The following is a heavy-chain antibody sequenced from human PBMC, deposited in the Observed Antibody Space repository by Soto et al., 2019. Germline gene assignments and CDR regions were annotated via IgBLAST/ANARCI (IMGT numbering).Heavy chain of an antibody. V-gene: IGHV3-30*18. CDR3: AKDLKAAAGDY. CDR2: ISYDGSNK. D-gene: IGHD6-13*01. Sequence: GGSLRLSXAASGFTFSSYGMHWVRQAPGKGLEWVAVISYDGSNKYYADSVKGRFTISRDNSKNTLYLQMNSLRAEDTAVYYCAKDLKAAAGDYWGQGTLVTVSS. CDR1: GFTFSSYG. J-gene: IGHJ4*02.